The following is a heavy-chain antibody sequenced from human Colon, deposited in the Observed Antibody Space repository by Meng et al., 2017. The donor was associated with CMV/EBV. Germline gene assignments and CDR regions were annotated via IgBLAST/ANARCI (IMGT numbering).Heavy chain of an antibody. D-gene: IGHD3-3*01. Sequence: GGSLRLSCAGSGFTFSSYALSWVRQAPGKGLEWVSAISGSGSSTYYANSVRGRLTISRDNSKNTLYLQINSLRAEDTAIYYCAKGQDDFWNGSPLDVWGLGTTVTVSS. CDR1: GFTFSSYA. J-gene: IGHJ6*02. CDR3: AKGQDDFWNGSPLDV. V-gene: IGHV3-23*01. CDR2: ISGSGSST.